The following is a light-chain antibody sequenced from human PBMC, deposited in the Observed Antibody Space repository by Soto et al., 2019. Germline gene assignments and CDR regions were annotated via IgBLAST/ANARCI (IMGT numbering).Light chain of an antibody. CDR2: YIS. V-gene: IGKV3D-15*01. Sequence: EIVMTQSPATLSVSPGQTASLSCRASQSAGNFLAWYQQKPGQAPSLLIYYISTRATGIPARFSGSGSGTEFTLTISSLQSEDSAVYYCQQHNKWPITFGQGTRLEIK. CDR3: QQHNKWPIT. J-gene: IGKJ5*01. CDR1: QSAGNF.